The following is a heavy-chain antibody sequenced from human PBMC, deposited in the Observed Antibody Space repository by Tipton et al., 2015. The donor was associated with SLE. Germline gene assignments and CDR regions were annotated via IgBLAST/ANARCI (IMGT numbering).Heavy chain of an antibody. Sequence: QLVQSGAEVKKPGASVKVSCKASGYTFTDYYMHWVRQAPGQGLEWMGWINPNSGGTEYAQKFQGRVTMTRDTSISTAYMELSRLISDDTAVYYCARVKSATFGVVYYYGLDVWGQGTTVTVSS. J-gene: IGHJ6*02. CDR2: INPNSGGT. CDR1: GYTFTDYY. V-gene: IGHV1-2*02. CDR3: ARVKSATFGVVYYYGLDV. D-gene: IGHD3-3*01.